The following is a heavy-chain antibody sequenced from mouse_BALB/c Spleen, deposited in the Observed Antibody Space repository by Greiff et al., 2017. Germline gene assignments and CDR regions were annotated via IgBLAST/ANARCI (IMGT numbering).Heavy chain of an antibody. Sequence: EVQLQQSGPELVKPGASVKISCKASGYTFTDYNMHWVKQSHGKSLEWIGYIYPYNGGTGYNQKFKSKATLTVDNSSSTAYMELRSLTSEDSAVYYCTRLYDGYYLYFDYWGQGTTLTVSS. V-gene: IGHV1S29*02. CDR3: TRLYDGYYLYFDY. D-gene: IGHD2-3*01. J-gene: IGHJ2*01. CDR2: IYPYNGGT. CDR1: GYTFTDYN.